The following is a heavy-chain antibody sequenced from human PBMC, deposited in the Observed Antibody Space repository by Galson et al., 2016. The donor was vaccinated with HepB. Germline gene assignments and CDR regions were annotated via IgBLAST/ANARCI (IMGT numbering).Heavy chain of an antibody. D-gene: IGHD4-17*01. CDR1: GDSVSSYSAA. CDR3: AREGGDYAGHWDFFDY. CDR2: TYYRSKWYN. V-gene: IGHV6-1*01. Sequence: CAISGDSVSSYSAAWNWIRQSPSRGLEWLGRTYYRSKWYNAYAVSVKGRLTINPDTSKNQISLQLRSVTPEDTAVYYCAREGGDYAGHWDFFDYWGQGTLVTVSS. J-gene: IGHJ4*02.